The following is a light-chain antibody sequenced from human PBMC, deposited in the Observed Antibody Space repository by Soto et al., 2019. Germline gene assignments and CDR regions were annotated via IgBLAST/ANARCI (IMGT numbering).Light chain of an antibody. J-gene: IGKJ1*01. CDR2: FGS. V-gene: IGKV2-28*01. CDR3: MQALQSWT. CDR1: QSLLYNNTYNY. Sequence: EIVMTQSPLTLPVTPVEPASISCRSRQSLLYNNTYNYLDWYVQKPGQSPQLLIYFGSNRAPGVPDRFSGSGSGTDFTLKISRVEAEDVGVYYCMQALQSWTFGQGTKVDIK.